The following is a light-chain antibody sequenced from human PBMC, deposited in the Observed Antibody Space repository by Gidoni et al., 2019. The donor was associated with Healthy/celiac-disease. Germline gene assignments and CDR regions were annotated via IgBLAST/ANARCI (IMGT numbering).Light chain of an antibody. CDR3: QQSYTTWT. V-gene: IGKV1-39*01. Sequence: IQMTQSPSSLSASVGDRVTITCRASQSISSYLNWYQQKPGKAPKLLIYAASSLQSGVPSRFSVSGSGTDFTLTISSLQPEDFATYYCQQSYTTWTFGQGTKVEIK. CDR2: AAS. J-gene: IGKJ1*01. CDR1: QSISSY.